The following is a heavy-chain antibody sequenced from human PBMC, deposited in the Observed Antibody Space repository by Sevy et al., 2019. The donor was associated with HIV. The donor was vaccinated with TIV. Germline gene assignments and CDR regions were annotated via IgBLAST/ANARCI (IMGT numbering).Heavy chain of an antibody. D-gene: IGHD3-10*01. V-gene: IGHV3-33*06. J-gene: IGHJ3*02. CDR3: AKVFGMYYGSGSGAFDI. CDR1: GFTFSSYG. CDR2: IWYDGSNK. Sequence: GGSLRLSCAASGFTFSSYGMHWVRQAPGKGMEWVAVIWYDGSNKYYAHSVKGRFTISRDNSKNTLYLQMNSLRAEDTAVYYCAKVFGMYYGSGSGAFDIWGQGTMVTVSS.